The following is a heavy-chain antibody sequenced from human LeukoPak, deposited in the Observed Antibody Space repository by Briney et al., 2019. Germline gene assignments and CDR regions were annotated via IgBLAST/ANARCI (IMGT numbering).Heavy chain of an antibody. CDR2: ISSSGSTI. J-gene: IGHJ6*02. Sequence: GGSLRLSCAASGFTFSSYGMHWVRQAPGKGLEWVSYISSSGSTIYYADSVKGRFTISRDNAKNSLYLQMNSLRAEDTAVYYCAKGLGWYYYYGMDVWGQGTTVTVSS. V-gene: IGHV3-48*04. CDR3: AKGLGWYYYYGMDV. CDR1: GFTFSSYG. D-gene: IGHD1-26*01.